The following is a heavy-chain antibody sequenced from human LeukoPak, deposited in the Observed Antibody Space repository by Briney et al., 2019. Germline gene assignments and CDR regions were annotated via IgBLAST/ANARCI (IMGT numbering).Heavy chain of an antibody. D-gene: IGHD2-15*01. CDR2: ISRSGSTK. CDR3: AKSGLNRFDY. Sequence: GGSLRLSCAASGFTFSDYNMRWIRQAPGKGLEWVSSISRSGSTKYYADSVKGRFTISRDNAKNSLFLQMNSLRAEDTAVYYCAKSGLNRFDYWGQGTLVTVSS. CDR1: GFTFSDYN. J-gene: IGHJ4*02. V-gene: IGHV3-11*01.